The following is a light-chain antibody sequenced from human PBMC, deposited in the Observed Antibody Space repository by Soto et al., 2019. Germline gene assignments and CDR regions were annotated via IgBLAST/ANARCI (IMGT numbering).Light chain of an antibody. CDR3: HHYGISPPWT. V-gene: IGKV3-15*01. CDR2: DAS. Sequence: EIVMTQSPATLSVSPGERATLSCRASQSVSRNLAWYQQKPGQPPRLLIYDASTRATGVPARFGGSGSGTEFTLTISGLQSEDFAVYYCHHYGISPPWTFGQGTKVEIK. J-gene: IGKJ1*01. CDR1: QSVSRN.